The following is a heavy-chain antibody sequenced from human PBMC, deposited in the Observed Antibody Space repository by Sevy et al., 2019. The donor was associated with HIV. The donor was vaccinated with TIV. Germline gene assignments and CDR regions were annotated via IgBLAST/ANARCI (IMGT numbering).Heavy chain of an antibody. J-gene: IGHJ4*02. CDR3: ARYCSSTSCYAPPFDY. V-gene: IGHV1-2*06. CDR1: GYTFTDYY. CDR2: INPKSGGT. Sequence: SVKVPCKASGYTFTDYYMHWVRQAPGQGLEWMGRINPKSGGTNYAQKFQGRVTMTRDTSISTAYMELSRLRSDDTTVYYCARYCSSTSCYAPPFDYWGQGTLVTVSS. D-gene: IGHD2-2*01.